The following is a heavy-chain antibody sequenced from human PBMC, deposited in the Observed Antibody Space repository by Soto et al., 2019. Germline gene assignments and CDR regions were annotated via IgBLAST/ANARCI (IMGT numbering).Heavy chain of an antibody. CDR1: GFTVSSYD. V-gene: IGHV3-13*01. Sequence: GGSLRLSCAASGFTVSSYDMHWVRQAPGKGLEWVSVIGTAGDAYYSGSVKGRFTIARENARNSLYLQMDSLRAGDTAVYYCARARPSARSDGSWGDYYSYGMDVWGQGTTVTVSS. CDR2: IGTAGDA. CDR3: ARARPSARSDGSWGDYYSYGMDV. J-gene: IGHJ6*02. D-gene: IGHD3-10*01.